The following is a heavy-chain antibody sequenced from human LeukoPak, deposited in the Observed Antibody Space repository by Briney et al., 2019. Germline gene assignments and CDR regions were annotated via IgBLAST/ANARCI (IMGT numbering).Heavy chain of an antibody. V-gene: IGHV3-11*01. J-gene: IGHJ4*02. Sequence: GGSLRLSCAASGFTFNDFHMSWIRQAPGKGLEWVSYVSGSAGTTYYAASVKGRFTSSRDNAKNSLYLQMNSLRAEDTAVYYCAREGSSSWFVNSWGQGTLVTVSS. CDR3: AREGSSSWFVNS. D-gene: IGHD6-13*01. CDR1: GFTFNDFH. CDR2: VSGSAGTT.